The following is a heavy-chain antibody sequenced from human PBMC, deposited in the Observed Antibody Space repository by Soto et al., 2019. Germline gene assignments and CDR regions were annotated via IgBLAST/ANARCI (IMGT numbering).Heavy chain of an antibody. CDR2: INAGNGNT. CDR3: AVDAGLSWFDP. CDR1: GYTFTSYA. Sequence: ASVKVSCKASGYTFTSYAMHWVRQAPGQRLEWMGWINAGNGNTKYSQKFQGRVTITSDTSASTAYMELSSLRSEDTAVYYCAVDAGLSWFDPWGQGTLVTVSS. V-gene: IGHV1-3*01. J-gene: IGHJ5*02.